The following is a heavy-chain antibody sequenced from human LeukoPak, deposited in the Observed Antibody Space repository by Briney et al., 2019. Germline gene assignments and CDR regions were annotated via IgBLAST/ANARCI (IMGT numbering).Heavy chain of an antibody. CDR2: ISAYNGNT. CDR3: ARETYSSGWYYFDY. V-gene: IGHV1-18*01. Sequence: ASVKVSCKASGYTFTSYGISWVRQAPGQGLEWMGWISAYNGNTNYAQKLQGRVTMTTDTSTSTAYMELRSLRSDYTAVYYCARETYSSGWYYFDYWGQGTLVTVSS. J-gene: IGHJ4*02. CDR1: GYTFTSYG. D-gene: IGHD6-19*01.